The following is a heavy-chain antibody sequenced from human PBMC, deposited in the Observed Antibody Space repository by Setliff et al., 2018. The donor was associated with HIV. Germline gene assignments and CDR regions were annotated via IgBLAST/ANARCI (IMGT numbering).Heavy chain of an antibody. Sequence: PSETLSLTCTVSGGSISSRNFSWGWIRQPPGKGLEGIGSIAYTGSGYYNSSLKSRVTISVDTSRNECSLNLTSVTAADTAVYYCAREVRWELPQGFDHWGQGSQVTVSS. CDR2: IAYTGSG. D-gene: IGHD1-26*01. V-gene: IGHV4-39*07. CDR3: AREVRWELPQGFDH. CDR1: GGSISSRNFS. J-gene: IGHJ4*02.